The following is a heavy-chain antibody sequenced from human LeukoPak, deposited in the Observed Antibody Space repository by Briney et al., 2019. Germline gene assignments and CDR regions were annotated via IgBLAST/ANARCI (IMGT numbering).Heavy chain of an antibody. Sequence: GGSLRLSCAASGVTFSNDGMDWVRQAPGQGLEWVSSISASGTYLWYADSVKGRFTISRDNAKSSLYLQMDSLRAEDTAVYYCAKERACGASSCVAYYFDSWGQGTLVTVSS. D-gene: IGHD2-2*01. J-gene: IGHJ4*02. CDR2: ISASGTYL. CDR1: GVTFSNDG. V-gene: IGHV3-21*01. CDR3: AKERACGASSCVAYYFDS.